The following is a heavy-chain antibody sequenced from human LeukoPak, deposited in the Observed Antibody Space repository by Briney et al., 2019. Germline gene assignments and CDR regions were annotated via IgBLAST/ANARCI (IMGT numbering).Heavy chain of an antibody. V-gene: IGHV3-53*01. D-gene: IGHD3-10*01. Sequence: GGSLRLSCAASGFTLRVNYMTWVRQAPGKGLEWVSVIYANGSTYYPDSVKGRFTISRDNSKSSLYLQMNSLRAEDTAVYYCARTRYGSGRPGNWYFDLWGRGTLVTVSS. CDR1: GFTLRVNY. CDR3: ARTRYGSGRPGNWYFDL. CDR2: IYANGST. J-gene: IGHJ2*01.